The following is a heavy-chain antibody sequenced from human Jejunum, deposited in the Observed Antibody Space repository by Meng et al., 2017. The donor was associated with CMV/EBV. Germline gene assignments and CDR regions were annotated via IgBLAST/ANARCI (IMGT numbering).Heavy chain of an antibody. CDR2: IYWDDDK. D-gene: IGHD6-19*01. V-gene: IGHV2-5*02. CDR1: GFSLTTNGAG. Sequence: IPLPESGPTRVKPPQPLTPTCSFCGFSLTTNGAGVGWIRRPPGKALEWLALIYWDDDKHYSPSLESRLSIMKDTSKNRVVLIMTDVDPVDTATYYCAYRRGGSSGWNWFGPWGQGILVTVSS. CDR3: AYRRGGSSGWNWFGP. J-gene: IGHJ5*02.